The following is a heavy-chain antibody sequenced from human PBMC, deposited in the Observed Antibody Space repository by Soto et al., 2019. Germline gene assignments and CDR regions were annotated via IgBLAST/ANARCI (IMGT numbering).Heavy chain of an antibody. CDR2: IYYSGST. V-gene: IGHV4-31*03. CDR3: ARDRPYYCSGGSCEAFDI. CDR1: GCSISSGGYY. D-gene: IGHD2-15*01. J-gene: IGHJ3*02. Sequence: PSETLSLTCTVSGCSISSGGYYWSWIRQHPGKGLEWIGYIYYSGSTYYNPSLKSRVTISVDTSKNQFSLKLSSVTAADTAVYYCARDRPYYCSGGSCEAFDIWGQGTMVTVSS.